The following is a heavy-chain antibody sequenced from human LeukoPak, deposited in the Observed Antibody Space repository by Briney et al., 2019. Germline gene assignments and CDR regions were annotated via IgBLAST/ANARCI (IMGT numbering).Heavy chain of an antibody. Sequence: GGSLRLSCAASGFTFSHYYMSWVRQAPGKGLEWVANIKQDGSEQFYLDSVKGRFTISRDNAKNSLYLQMNSLRAEDTAVYYCARDERWELRNFDYWGQGTLVTVSS. J-gene: IGHJ4*02. CDR3: ARDERWELRNFDY. D-gene: IGHD1-26*01. CDR2: IKQDGSEQ. CDR1: GFTFSHYY. V-gene: IGHV3-7*01.